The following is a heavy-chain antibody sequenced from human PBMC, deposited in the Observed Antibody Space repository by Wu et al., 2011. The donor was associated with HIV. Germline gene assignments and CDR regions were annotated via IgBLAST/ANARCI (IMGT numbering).Heavy chain of an antibody. CDR3: ARDPHTRGYFDL. Sequence: QVQLVQSAVEVKEPGSSVKVSCKASGGTFSSYAISWVRQAPGQGLEWMGRIIPIFGTANYAQKFQGRVTITADKSTSTAYMELSSLRSEDTAVYYCARDPHTRGYFDLWGRGTLVTVSS. CDR1: GGTFSSYA. V-gene: IGHV1-69*06. CDR2: IIPIFGTA. D-gene: IGHD1-1*01. J-gene: IGHJ2*01.